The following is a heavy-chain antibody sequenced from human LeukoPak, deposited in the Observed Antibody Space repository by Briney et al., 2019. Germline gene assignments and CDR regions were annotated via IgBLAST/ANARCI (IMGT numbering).Heavy chain of an antibody. CDR2: IYYSGST. D-gene: IGHD5-24*01. Sequence: SETLSLTCTVSGGSIRSSSYYWGWIRQPPGNGLEWIGSIYYSGSTYYNPSLKSRVTISVDTSKNQFSLKLSSVTAADTAVYYCARKGVGWLQFYDAFDIWGQGTMVTVSS. CDR3: ARKGVGWLQFYDAFDI. J-gene: IGHJ3*02. V-gene: IGHV4-39*07. CDR1: GGSIRSSSYY.